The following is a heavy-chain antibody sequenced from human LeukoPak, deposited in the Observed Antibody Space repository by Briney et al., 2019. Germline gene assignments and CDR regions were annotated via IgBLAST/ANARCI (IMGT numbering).Heavy chain of an antibody. Sequence: GGSLRLSCEASEFTFSNYAMSWVRQAPGKGLEWVSIINNSGVHTSYADSVKGRFTISRDNAKNSLYLQMNSLRVEDTAIYYCARDPYNGAYSEGYYYYYMDVWGKGTTVTVSS. CDR2: INNSGVHT. J-gene: IGHJ6*03. V-gene: IGHV3-21*01. CDR1: EFTFSNYA. CDR3: ARDPYNGAYSEGYYYYYMDV. D-gene: IGHD1-1*01.